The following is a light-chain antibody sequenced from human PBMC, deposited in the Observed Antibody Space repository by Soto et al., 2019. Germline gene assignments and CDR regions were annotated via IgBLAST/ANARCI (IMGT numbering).Light chain of an antibody. J-gene: IGKJ2*01. CDR1: QSVSSN. CDR3: QQYNNWPYT. Sequence: EIVMTQSPATLSVSPGERATLSCRASQSVSSNLAWYQQKPGQAPRLLIDVASTRATGIPARFSGSGSGTEFTLTISSLQSEDFAVYYGQQYNNWPYTFGQGTKLEI. CDR2: VAS. V-gene: IGKV3-15*01.